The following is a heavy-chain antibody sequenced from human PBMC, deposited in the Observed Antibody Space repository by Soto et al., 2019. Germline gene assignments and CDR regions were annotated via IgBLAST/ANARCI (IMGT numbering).Heavy chain of an antibody. D-gene: IGHD2-8*02. CDR3: PKLWWYNWFEP. Sequence: EVQLLESGGGLVQPGGSLRLSCAASGFTFSSYAMSWVRQAPGKGLEWVSAISGSGGSTYYADSVKGRLTISRDNSKNTLYLQMNSLRAEDTAVYYCPKLWWYNWFEPWGQGTLVTVSS. CDR2: ISGSGGST. V-gene: IGHV3-23*01. CDR1: GFTFSSYA. J-gene: IGHJ5*02.